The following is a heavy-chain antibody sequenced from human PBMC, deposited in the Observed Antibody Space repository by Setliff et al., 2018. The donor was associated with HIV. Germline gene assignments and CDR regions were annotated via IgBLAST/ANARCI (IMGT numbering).Heavy chain of an antibody. CDR1: GYRFMSYG. J-gene: IGHJ5*02. V-gene: IGHV1-18*04. D-gene: IGHD1-7*01. CDR3: AREVDGLELDL. Sequence: ASVKVSCKGSGYRFMSYGFTWVRQAPGQGLEWVGWTSSCSGATKYSQNLQGRVTMTTDTSTNTAYMELRSLKSDDTAVYYCAREVDGLELDLWGQGTLVTVSS. CDR2: TSSCSGAT.